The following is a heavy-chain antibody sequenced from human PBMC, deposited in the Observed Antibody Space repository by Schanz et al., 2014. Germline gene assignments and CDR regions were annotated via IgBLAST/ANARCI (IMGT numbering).Heavy chain of an antibody. J-gene: IGHJ3*01. V-gene: IGHV3-30*04. CDR1: GFTFSNSP. CDR3: ARSCGSGSIKAFDF. CDR2: ISYDGSKT. D-gene: IGHD6-19*01. Sequence: QVQLVESGGGVVQPGRSLRLSCAASGFTFSNSPLHWVRQAPGKGLEWVAVISYDGSKTYYADSVKDRFTISRDNSKNTLFLQMNSLKTEDTAVYFCARSCGSGSIKAFDFWGQGTMVTVSS.